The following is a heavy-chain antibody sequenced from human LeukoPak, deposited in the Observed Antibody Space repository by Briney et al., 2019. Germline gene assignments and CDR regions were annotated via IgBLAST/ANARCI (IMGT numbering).Heavy chain of an antibody. CDR3: ARSRFVRVTVGLINYYYGMDV. V-gene: IGHV5-10-1*01. J-gene: IGHJ6*04. CDR2: IDPSDSYT. CDR1: GYSFTSYW. Sequence: GESLKISCKGSGYSFTSYWISWVRQMPGKDLEWMGRIDPSDSYTNYSPSFQGHVTISADKSISTAYLQWSSLKASDTAMYYCARSRFVRVTVGLINYYYGMDVWGKGTTVTVSS. D-gene: IGHD3-10*01.